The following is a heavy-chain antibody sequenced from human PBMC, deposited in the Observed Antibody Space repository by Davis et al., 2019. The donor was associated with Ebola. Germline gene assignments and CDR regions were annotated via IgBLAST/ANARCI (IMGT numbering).Heavy chain of an antibody. Sequence: GESLKISCAASGFTVSSNYMSWVRQAPGKGLEWVANIKQDGSEKYYVDSVKGRFTISRDNAKNSLYLQMNSLRAEDTAVYYCAREYDFWSGYYLDYWGQGTLVTVSS. J-gene: IGHJ4*02. CDR3: AREYDFWSGYYLDY. CDR1: GFTVSSNY. CDR2: IKQDGSEK. V-gene: IGHV3-7*01. D-gene: IGHD3-3*01.